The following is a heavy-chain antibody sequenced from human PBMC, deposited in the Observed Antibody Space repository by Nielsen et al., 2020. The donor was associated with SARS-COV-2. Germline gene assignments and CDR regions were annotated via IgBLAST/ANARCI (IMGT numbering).Heavy chain of an antibody. CDR2: IYYSGST. J-gene: IGHJ5*02. Sequence: SETLSLTCTVSGGSISSSSYYWGWIRQPPGKGLEWIGSIYYSGSTNYNPSLKSRVTISVDTSKNQFSLKLSSVTAADTAVYYCARGLSLSGFDPWGQGTLVTVSS. CDR1: GGSISSSSYY. D-gene: IGHD3-10*01. V-gene: IGHV4-39*07. CDR3: ARGLSLSGFDP.